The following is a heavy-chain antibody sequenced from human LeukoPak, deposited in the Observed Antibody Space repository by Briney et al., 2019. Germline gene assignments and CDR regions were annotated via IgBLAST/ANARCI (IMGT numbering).Heavy chain of an antibody. CDR3: APSSSWFYFDY. CDR1: GYTFTGYY. D-gene: IGHD6-13*01. J-gene: IGHJ4*02. Sequence: GASVKVSCKASGYTFTGYYMHWVRQAPGQGLEWMGWINPNSGGTDYAQKFQGRVTMTRDTSISTAYMELSRLRSDDTAVYYCAPSSSWFYFDYWDQGTLVTVSS. V-gene: IGHV1-2*02. CDR2: INPNSGGT.